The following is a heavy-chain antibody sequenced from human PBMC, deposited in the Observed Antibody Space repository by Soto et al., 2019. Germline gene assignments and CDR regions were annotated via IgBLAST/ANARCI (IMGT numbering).Heavy chain of an antibody. Sequence: SETLSLTCTVSGGSISSYYWSWIRQPPGKGLEWIGYIYYSGSTNYNPSLKSRVTISVDTSKNQFSLKLSSVTAADTAVYYCARQVLGDYIWGSYRPGGYYFDYWGQGTLVTVSS. CDR3: ARQVLGDYIWGSYRPGGYYFDY. J-gene: IGHJ4*02. V-gene: IGHV4-59*08. CDR1: GGSISSYY. D-gene: IGHD3-16*02. CDR2: IYYSGST.